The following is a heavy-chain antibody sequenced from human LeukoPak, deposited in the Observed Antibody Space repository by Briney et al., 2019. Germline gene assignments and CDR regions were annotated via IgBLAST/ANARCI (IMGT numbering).Heavy chain of an antibody. J-gene: IGHJ3*02. CDR1: GGSISSGSYY. CDR3: ARAILSYYDSSGYYLKKLGVFDI. CDR2: IYTSGST. V-gene: IGHV4-61*02. Sequence: SETLSLTCTVSGGSISSGSYYWSWIRQPAGKGLEWIGRIYTSGSTNYNPSLKSRVTISVDTSKNQFSLKLSSVTAADTAVYYCARAILSYYDSSGYYLKKLGVFDIWGQGTMVTVSS. D-gene: IGHD3-22*01.